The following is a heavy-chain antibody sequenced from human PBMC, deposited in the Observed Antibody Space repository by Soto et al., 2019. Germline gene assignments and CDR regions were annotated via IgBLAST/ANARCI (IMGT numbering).Heavy chain of an antibody. CDR2: IKQEGSEK. J-gene: IGHJ6*03. Sequence: GGSLRLSCAASGFTFSSYWMSWVRQAPGKGLEWVANIKQEGSEKNYVHSVKGRFTISRDNAKNSLYLQMNSLRAEDTAVYYCASMRHIATYYYYMDVWGKGTTVTVSS. V-gene: IGHV3-7*01. CDR3: ASMRHIATYYYYMDV. CDR1: GFTFSSYW. D-gene: IGHD2-21*01.